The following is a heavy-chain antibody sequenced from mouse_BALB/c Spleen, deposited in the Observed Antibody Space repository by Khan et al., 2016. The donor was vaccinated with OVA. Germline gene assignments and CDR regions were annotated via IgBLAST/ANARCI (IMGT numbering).Heavy chain of an antibody. D-gene: IGHD2-10*01. CDR3: TRPYYADY. V-gene: IGHV1-9*01. CDR2: ILPGTGNT. CDR1: GYAFRSYW. Sequence: QVRLQPSGAELMKPGASVKISCEATGYAFRSYWIEWVKQRPGHGLEWVGEILPGTGNTKYNEKFEGKATLTADTSSNTAHLQLSSLTSEDSAVYSCTRPYYADYWGQGTTLTVSS. J-gene: IGHJ2*01.